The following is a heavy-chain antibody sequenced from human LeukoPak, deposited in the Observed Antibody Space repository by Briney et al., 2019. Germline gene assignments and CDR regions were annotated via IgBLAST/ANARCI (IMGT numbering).Heavy chain of an antibody. D-gene: IGHD3-10*01. CDR3: ARGIRDWELLWFGELAFDY. CDR2: INHSGST. J-gene: IGHJ4*02. CDR1: GAPTRRPTRNTIRLFY. Sequence: SETLSLTCTVSGAPTRRPTRNTIRLFYWSWIRQSPGKGLEWIGEINHSGSTNYNPSLKSRVTISVDTSKNQFSLKLSSVTAADTAVYYCARGIRDWELLWFGELAFDYWGQGTLVTVSS. V-gene: IGHV4-34*01.